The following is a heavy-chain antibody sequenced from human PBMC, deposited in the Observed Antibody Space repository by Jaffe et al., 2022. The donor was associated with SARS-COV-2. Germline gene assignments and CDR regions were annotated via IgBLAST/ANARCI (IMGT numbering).Heavy chain of an antibody. D-gene: IGHD6-19*01. J-gene: IGHJ4*02. CDR3: ASEGDKTVAGSAFEY. V-gene: IGHV1-3*04. Sequence: QVQLLQSGAEVKNPGASVNISCKASGYSFTKYTMHWVRQAPGQSLEWMGWINTGNGNTKYSQRFQGRITITRDTSASTAYMRLSSLRSEDTAIYYCASEGDKTVAGSAFEYWGQGTLVAVSS. CDR2: INTGNGNT. CDR1: GYSFTKYT.